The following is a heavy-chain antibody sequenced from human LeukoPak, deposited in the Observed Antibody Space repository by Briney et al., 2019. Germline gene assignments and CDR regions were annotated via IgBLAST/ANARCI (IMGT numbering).Heavy chain of an antibody. V-gene: IGHV3-30*02. CDR2: IQYDGSNK. Sequence: GGSLRLSCAASGFTFSSYGMHWVRQAPGKGLECVSFIQYDGSNKYYADSVKGLFTISRDNSKNTLYLQMNSLRPEDTAVYYCAGHFGAWHYFDYWGQGTLVTVSS. CDR1: GFTFSSYG. D-gene: IGHD3-3*01. J-gene: IGHJ4*02. CDR3: AGHFGAWHYFDY.